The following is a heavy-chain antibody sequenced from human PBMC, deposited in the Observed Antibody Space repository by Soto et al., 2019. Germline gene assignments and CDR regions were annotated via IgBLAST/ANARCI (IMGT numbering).Heavy chain of an antibody. D-gene: IGHD3-16*01. Sequence: GASVKVSCKASGYTFTGYYMHWARQAPGQGLEWMGWINPNSGGTNYAQKFQGWVTMTRDTSISTAYMELSRLRSDDTAVYYCARGAWYYYYMDVWGKGTTVTVSS. J-gene: IGHJ6*03. CDR3: ARGAWYYYYMDV. V-gene: IGHV1-2*04. CDR2: INPNSGGT. CDR1: GYTFTGYY.